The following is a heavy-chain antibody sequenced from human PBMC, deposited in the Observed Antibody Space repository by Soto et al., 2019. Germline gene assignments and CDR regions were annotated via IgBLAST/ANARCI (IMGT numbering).Heavy chain of an antibody. V-gene: IGHV1-69*02. D-gene: IGHD3-22*01. CDR1: GGTFNSYT. Sequence: AASVKVSCKASGGTFNSYTISWVRQAPGQGLEWMGRIIPVLDVATNAQKFQGRIMITADKSTRTLYLQMNSLKTEDTAVYYCTTGLSNGYYNFDYWGQGTPVTVSS. CDR2: IIPVLDVA. J-gene: IGHJ4*02. CDR3: TTGLSNGYYNFDY.